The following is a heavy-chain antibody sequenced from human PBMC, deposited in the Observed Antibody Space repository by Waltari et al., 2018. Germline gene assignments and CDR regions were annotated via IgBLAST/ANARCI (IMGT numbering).Heavy chain of an antibody. D-gene: IGHD6-13*01. Sequence: QVQLQESGPGLVKPSQTLSLTCTVSGGSITSGSYYWSWFRQPAGKGLEWIGRIYTSGSTNYNPSLKSRVTISVDTSKNQFSLKLSSVTAADTAVYYCARDLSAAAGFDYWGQGTLVTVSS. CDR2: IYTSGST. J-gene: IGHJ4*02. CDR3: ARDLSAAAGFDY. V-gene: IGHV4-61*02. CDR1: GGSITSGSYY.